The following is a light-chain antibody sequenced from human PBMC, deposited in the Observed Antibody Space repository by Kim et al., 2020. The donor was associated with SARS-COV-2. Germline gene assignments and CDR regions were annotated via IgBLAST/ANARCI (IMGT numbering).Light chain of an antibody. CDR3: SSRDSSGDRVV. CDR1: SLRNYY. V-gene: IGLV3-19*01. J-gene: IGLJ2*01. Sequence: ALGQTGRITCQGDSLRNYYATWYQQRPGQAPTLVLYGKYDRPSGVPDRFSGSASGNTASLTITGAQAEDEGDYYCSSRDSSGDRVVFGGGTQLTGL. CDR2: GKY.